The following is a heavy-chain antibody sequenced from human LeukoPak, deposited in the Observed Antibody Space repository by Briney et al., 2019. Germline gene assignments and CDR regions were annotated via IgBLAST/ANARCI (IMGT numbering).Heavy chain of an antibody. V-gene: IGHV1-18*01. CDR3: ARDQGLAYGPDY. CDR2: ISAYNGNT. Sequence: ASVTVSCTGSGYTFPSYGISWVRQAPGQGLEWMGWISAYNGNTIYAQKFQGRVTMTTDTSTSTAYMELRSLRSDDTAVYYCARDQGLAYGPDYWGQGTLVTVSS. CDR1: GYTFPSYG. J-gene: IGHJ4*02. D-gene: IGHD4-17*01.